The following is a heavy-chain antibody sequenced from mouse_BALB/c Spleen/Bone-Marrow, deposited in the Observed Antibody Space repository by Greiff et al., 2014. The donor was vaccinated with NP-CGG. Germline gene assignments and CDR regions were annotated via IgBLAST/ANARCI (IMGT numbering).Heavy chain of an antibody. D-gene: IGHD1-1*01. J-gene: IGHJ3*01. Sequence: VQLQQSGPELVKSGASVKISCKASGYVFSSSWMNWVKQRPGQGLEWIGRIYPGDGDTNYNGKFKGKATLTADKSSSTACMQLSSLTSVDSAVYFCARTYGSSFFAYWGQGTLVTVSA. CDR3: ARTYGSSFFAY. CDR1: GYVFSSSW. CDR2: IYPGDGDT. V-gene: IGHV1-82*01.